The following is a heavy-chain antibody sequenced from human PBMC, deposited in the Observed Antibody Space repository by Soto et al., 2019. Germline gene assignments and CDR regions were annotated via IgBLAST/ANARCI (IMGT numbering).Heavy chain of an antibody. Sequence: SETLSLTCTVSGGSISSYYWSWIRQPPGKGLEWIGYIYYSGSTNYNPSLKSRVTISVDTSKNQFSLKLSSVTAADTAVYYCARLRGVIDYWGQGTLVPVSS. J-gene: IGHJ4*02. CDR2: IYYSGST. CDR3: ARLRGVIDY. V-gene: IGHV4-59*01. D-gene: IGHD3-10*01. CDR1: GGSISSYY.